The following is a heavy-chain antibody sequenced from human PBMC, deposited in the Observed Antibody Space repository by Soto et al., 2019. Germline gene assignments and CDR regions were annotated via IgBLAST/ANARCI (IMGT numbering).Heavy chain of an antibody. D-gene: IGHD3-22*01. CDR3: ARETYYYDSSGPTFDY. CDR2: IIPIFGTA. J-gene: IGHJ4*02. CDR1: GGTFSSYA. Sequence: QVQLVQSGAEVKKPGSSVKVSCKASGGTFSSYAISWVRQAPGQGLEWMGGIIPIFGTANYAQKFQGRVTITADKSKSTAYMELSSLRSEDTAVYYCARETYYYDSSGPTFDYWGQGTLVTVSS. V-gene: IGHV1-69*06.